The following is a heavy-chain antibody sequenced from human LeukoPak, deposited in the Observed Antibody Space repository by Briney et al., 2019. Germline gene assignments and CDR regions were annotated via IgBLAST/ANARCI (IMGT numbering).Heavy chain of an antibody. V-gene: IGHV3-74*01. CDR1: GFTFSSYW. CDR2: INSDGSST. D-gene: IGHD3-9*01. CDR3: ARAGKYYDILTGYPIYYYYMDV. J-gene: IGHJ6*03. Sequence: PGGSLRLSCAASGFTFSSYWMHWVRQAPGKGLVWVSRINSDGSSTSYADFVKGRFTISRDNAKNTLYLQMNSLRAEDTAVYYCARAGKYYDILTGYPIYYYYMDVWGKGTTVTISS.